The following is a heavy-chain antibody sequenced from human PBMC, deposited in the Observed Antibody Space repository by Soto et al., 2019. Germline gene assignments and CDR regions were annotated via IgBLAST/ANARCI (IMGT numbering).Heavy chain of an antibody. J-gene: IGHJ6*02. Sequence: QVQLQESGPGLVKPSETLSLTCTVSGGSVSSGSYYWSWIRQPPGKGLEWIGYIYYSGSTNYNPSLKSRVTISVDTSKNQFSLKLSSVTAADTAVYYCARGMTTVVTKSISYYYGMDVWGQGTTVTVSS. D-gene: IGHD4-17*01. CDR1: GGSVSSGSYY. V-gene: IGHV4-61*01. CDR2: IYYSGST. CDR3: ARGMTTVVTKSISYYYGMDV.